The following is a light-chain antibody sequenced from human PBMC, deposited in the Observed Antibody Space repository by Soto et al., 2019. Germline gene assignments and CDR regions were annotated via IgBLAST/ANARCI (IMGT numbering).Light chain of an antibody. CDR3: CSYADSYTGL. J-gene: IGLJ2*01. CDR1: SSDVGGYNY. Sequence: QSVLTQPRSVSGSPGQSVTISCTGTSSDVGGYNYVSWYQHHPGKAPKLIIYDVTKRPSGVPDRFSGSKSGNTASLTISGLQAEDEADYYCCSYADSYTGLFGGGTKLTVL. CDR2: DVT. V-gene: IGLV2-11*01.